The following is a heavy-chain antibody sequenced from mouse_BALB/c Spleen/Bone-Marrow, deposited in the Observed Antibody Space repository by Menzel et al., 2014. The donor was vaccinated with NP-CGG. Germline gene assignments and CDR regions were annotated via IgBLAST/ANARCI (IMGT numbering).Heavy chain of an antibody. J-gene: IGHJ4*01. CDR1: GFNIKDTY. Sequence: DVKLQESGAELVKPGASVKLSCTASGFNIKDTYMHWVKQRPEQGLEWIGRIDPANGNTKYDPKFQGKATITADTSTNTAYLQLSSLTSEDTAVYYCARNGYYVYYYAMDYWGQGTSVTVSS. V-gene: IGHV14-3*02. CDR2: IDPANGNT. D-gene: IGHD2-3*01. CDR3: ARNGYYVYYYAMDY.